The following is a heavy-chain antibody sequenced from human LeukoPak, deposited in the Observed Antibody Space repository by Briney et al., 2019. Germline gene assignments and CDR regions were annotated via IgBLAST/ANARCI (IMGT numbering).Heavy chain of an antibody. J-gene: IGHJ6*02. CDR3: ARDLVVYAIGSYYYYYYGMDV. Sequence: GGSLRLSCAASGFTFSSYSMNWVRQAPGKGLEWVSSISNSSSYIYYADSVKGRFTISRDNAKSSLYLQMNSLRAEDTAVYYCARDLVVYAIGSYYYYYYGMDVWGQGTTVTVSS. D-gene: IGHD2-8*02. CDR2: ISNSSSYI. CDR1: GFTFSSYS. V-gene: IGHV3-21*01.